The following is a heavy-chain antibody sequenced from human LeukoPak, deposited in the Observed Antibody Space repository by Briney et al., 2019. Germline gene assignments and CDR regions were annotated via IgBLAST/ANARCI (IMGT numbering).Heavy chain of an antibody. V-gene: IGHV3-7*04. J-gene: IGHJ4*02. CDR1: GFTFSSYW. CDR3: ARETEMANLDY. CDR2: IKQGGSEK. D-gene: IGHD5-24*01. Sequence: GGSLRLSCTASGFTFSSYWMNWVRQAPGKGLEWVANIKQGGSEKYYVDSVKGRFTISRDNAKKSLYLQMNSLRAEDTAVYYCARETEMANLDYWGQGTLVTVSS.